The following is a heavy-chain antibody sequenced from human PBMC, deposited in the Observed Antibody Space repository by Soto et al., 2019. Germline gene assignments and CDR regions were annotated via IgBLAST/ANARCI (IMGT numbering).Heavy chain of an antibody. D-gene: IGHD5-18*01. J-gene: IGHJ6*03. CDR3: AKEATLNTAMDYYYYYYMDV. Sequence: GGSLRLSCAASGFTFSSYAMSWVRQAPGKGLEWVSAISGSGGSTYYADSVKGRFTISRDNSKNTLYLQMNSLRAEDTAVYYCAKEATLNTAMDYYYYYYMDVWGKGTTVTVSS. CDR1: GFTFSSYA. CDR2: ISGSGGST. V-gene: IGHV3-23*01.